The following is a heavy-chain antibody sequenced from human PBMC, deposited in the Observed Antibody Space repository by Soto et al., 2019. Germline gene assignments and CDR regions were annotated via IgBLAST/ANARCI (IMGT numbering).Heavy chain of an antibody. CDR3: ARGRTGTPWGWFDP. CDR1: GGSVSSGSYY. Sequence: QVQLQKSGPGLVKPSETLSLTCTVSGGSVSSGSYYWSWIRQPPGKGLEWIGYIYYSGSTNYNPSLKSRVTISVDTSKNQFYLKLSSVTAADTAVYYCARGRTGTPWGWFDPWGQGTLVTVSS. V-gene: IGHV4-61*01. J-gene: IGHJ5*02. D-gene: IGHD1-1*01. CDR2: IYYSGST.